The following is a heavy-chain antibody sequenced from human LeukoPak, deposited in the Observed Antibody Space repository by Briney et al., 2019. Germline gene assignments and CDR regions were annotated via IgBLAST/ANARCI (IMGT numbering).Heavy chain of an antibody. CDR2: INHSGST. Sequence: SETLSLTCAVHGGSFSVYYWSWIRQPPGKGLEWIGEINHSGSTDYNPSLKSRVTISVDTSKNQFSLKLGSVTAADTAVYYCARGGKQQLDYWGQGTLVTVSS. V-gene: IGHV4-34*01. D-gene: IGHD6-13*01. J-gene: IGHJ4*02. CDR1: GGSFSVYY. CDR3: ARGGKQQLDY.